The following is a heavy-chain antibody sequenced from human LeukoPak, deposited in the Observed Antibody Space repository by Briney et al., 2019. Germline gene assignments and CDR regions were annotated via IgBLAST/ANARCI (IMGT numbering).Heavy chain of an antibody. D-gene: IGHD3-22*01. CDR1: GGSISSYY. J-gene: IGHJ3*02. Sequence: SETLSLTCTVSGGSISSYYWSWIRQPPGKGLEWIGYIYYSGSTNYNPPLKSRVTISVDTSKNQFSLKLSSVTAADTAVYFCARGPYSYDSSGAFDIWGQGTMVTVSS. CDR3: ARGPYSYDSSGAFDI. CDR2: IYYSGST. V-gene: IGHV4-59*08.